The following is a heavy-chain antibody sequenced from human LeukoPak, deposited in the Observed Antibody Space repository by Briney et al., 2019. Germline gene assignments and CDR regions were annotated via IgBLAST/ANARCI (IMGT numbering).Heavy chain of an antibody. V-gene: IGHV1-69*13. D-gene: IGHD3-22*01. CDR3: ARDYFYYYDSSGYYPLFDY. J-gene: IGHJ4*02. CDR2: IIPIFGTA. CDR1: GGTFSSYA. Sequence: SVKVSCKASGGTFSSYAISWVRQAPGQGLEWMGGIIPIFGTANYAQKFQGRVTITADESTSTAYMELRSLRSDDTAVYYCARDYFYYYDSSGYYPLFDYWGQGTLVTVSS.